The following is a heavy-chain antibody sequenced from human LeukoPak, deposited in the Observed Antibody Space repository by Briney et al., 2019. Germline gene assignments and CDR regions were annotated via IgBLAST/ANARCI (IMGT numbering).Heavy chain of an antibody. J-gene: IGHJ4*02. CDR3: ARDTGVYDIAGYYS. D-gene: IGHD3-22*01. CDR1: GFTFSTFA. V-gene: IGHV3-30*15. CDR2: VSFDGTNK. Sequence: PGGSLRLSCAASGFTFSTFAMVWVRQAPGKGLEWVSLVSFDGTNKFYADSVKGRFTISRDNSKNTLYLQMSSLRAEDTAVYYCARDTGVYDIAGYYSWGQGTLVTVSS.